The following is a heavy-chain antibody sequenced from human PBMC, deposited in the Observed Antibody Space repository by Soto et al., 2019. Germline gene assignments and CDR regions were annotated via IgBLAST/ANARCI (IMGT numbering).Heavy chain of an antibody. Sequence: SETLSLTCAFYCGSFIGYYWSWIRQPPGKGLEWIGEINHSGSTNYNPSLKSRATISVDTSKNQFSLKLSSVTAADTAVYYCARGGGDGYNLFDYWGQGTLVTVSS. CDR1: CGSFIGYY. CDR2: INHSGST. D-gene: IGHD3-16*01. J-gene: IGHJ4*02. V-gene: IGHV4-34*01. CDR3: ARGGGDGYNLFDY.